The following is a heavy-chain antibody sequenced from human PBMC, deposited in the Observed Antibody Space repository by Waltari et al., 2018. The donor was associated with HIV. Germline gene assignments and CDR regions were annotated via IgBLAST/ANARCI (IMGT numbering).Heavy chain of an antibody. D-gene: IGHD4-17*01. CDR1: GFTFSSYS. Sequence: EVQLVESGGGLVQPGGSLRLSCAASGFTFSSYSMNWVRQAPGKGLEWFSYISSSSSTIYYADSVKGRFTISRDNAKNSLYLQMNSLRAEDTAVYYCARDDYGDPFDYWGQGTLVTVSS. CDR3: ARDDYGDPFDY. J-gene: IGHJ4*02. V-gene: IGHV3-48*01. CDR2: ISSSSSTI.